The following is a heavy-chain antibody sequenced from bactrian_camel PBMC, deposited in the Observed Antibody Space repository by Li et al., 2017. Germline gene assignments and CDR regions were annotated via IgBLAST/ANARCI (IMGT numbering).Heavy chain of an antibody. Sequence: HVQLVESGGGSVQAGGSLRLSCAASGYDYSPNYMVMGWFRQSPGLEREGLAVIDTRSGGTLYADSVKGRFTISQDKAKNTVYLQMNSLKPEDTAMYYCAAGRTSTLVPLRYTVWGQGTQVTV. J-gene: IGHJ4*01. CDR3: AAGRTSTLVPLRYTV. CDR1: GYDYSPNYMV. CDR2: IDTRSGGT. V-gene: IGHV3S53*01. D-gene: IGHD2*01.